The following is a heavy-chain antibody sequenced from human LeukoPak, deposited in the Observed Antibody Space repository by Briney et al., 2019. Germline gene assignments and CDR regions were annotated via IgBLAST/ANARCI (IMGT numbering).Heavy chain of an antibody. CDR2: IYYSGST. CDR1: GGSISSYY. D-gene: IGHD1-1*01. Sequence: SETLSLTCTVSGGSISSYYWSWIRQPPGKGLEWIGYIYYSGSTNYNPSLKSRVTISVDTSKNQFSLKLSSVTAAVTAVYYCARAPRLQHWGQGTLVTVSS. J-gene: IGHJ1*01. CDR3: ARAPRLQH. V-gene: IGHV4-59*01.